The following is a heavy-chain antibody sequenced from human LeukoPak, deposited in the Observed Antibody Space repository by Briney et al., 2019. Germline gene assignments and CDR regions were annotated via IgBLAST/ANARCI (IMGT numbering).Heavy chain of an antibody. V-gene: IGHV3-23*03. CDR2: IFSDRMT. CDR1: GFTFGSYA. D-gene: IGHD6-19*01. Sequence: PGGSLRLSCAASGFTFGSYAMNWLRQAPGKGLEWVSVIFSDRMTYYADSVKGRFTISRDDSKSTLYLQMNNLRVEDTAIYYCARAGASAVAHLDYWGQGTLVTVSS. J-gene: IGHJ4*02. CDR3: ARAGASAVAHLDY.